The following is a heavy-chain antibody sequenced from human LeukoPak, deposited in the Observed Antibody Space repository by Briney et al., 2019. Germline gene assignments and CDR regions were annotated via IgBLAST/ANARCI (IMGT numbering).Heavy chain of an antibody. D-gene: IGHD3-22*01. CDR1: GYTFTGYY. CDR2: INPNSGGT. CDR3: ARDFDYYDSSGYYCTYFDY. J-gene: IGHJ4*02. Sequence: ASVTVSCKASGYTFTGYYMHWVRQAPGQGLEWMGWINPNSGGTNYAQKFQGRVTMTRDTSISTAYMELSRLRSDDTAVYYCARDFDYYDSSGYYCTYFDYWGQGTLVTVSS. V-gene: IGHV1-2*02.